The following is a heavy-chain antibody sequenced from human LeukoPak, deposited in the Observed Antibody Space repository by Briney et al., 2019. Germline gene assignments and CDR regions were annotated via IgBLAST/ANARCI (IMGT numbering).Heavy chain of an antibody. CDR1: GGSIRGYY. J-gene: IGHJ5*02. CDR2: IYYTGST. CDR3: VRSKSGTYGWFDP. V-gene: IGHV4-59*01. D-gene: IGHD4-17*01. Sequence: SETLSLTCTVSGGSIRGYYWSWIRQPPGKGLEWIGYIYYTGSTNYNPSLKSRVIISVDTSKNQFSLKVSSVTAADTAVYYCVRSKSGTYGWFDPWGQGTLVTVSS.